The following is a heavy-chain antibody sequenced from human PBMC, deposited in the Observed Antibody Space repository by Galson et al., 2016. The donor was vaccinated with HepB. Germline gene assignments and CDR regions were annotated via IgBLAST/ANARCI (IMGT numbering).Heavy chain of an antibody. D-gene: IGHD6-19*01. V-gene: IGHV3-33*01. CDR1: GFTFSSYG. CDR2: IWCDGNNK. Sequence: SLRLSCAASGFTFSSYGMHWVRQAPGKGLEWVALIWCDGNNKYYADSVKGRFTISRDNSKNTLYLQMNSLRAEDTAVYYCARERPDIAVAAFDYWGQGTLVTVSS. J-gene: IGHJ4*02. CDR3: ARERPDIAVAAFDY.